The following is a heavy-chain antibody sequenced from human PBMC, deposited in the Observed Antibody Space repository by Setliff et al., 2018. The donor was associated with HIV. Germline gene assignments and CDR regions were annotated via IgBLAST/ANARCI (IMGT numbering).Heavy chain of an antibody. J-gene: IGHJ3*02. D-gene: IGHD3-22*01. CDR2: IYIGDSET. Sequence: GESLKISCQGSGYNFSNYWIGWVRQMPGKGLEWLGIIYIGDSETKYSPSFQGQVTFSADKSVRTAYLQWRSLKASDTAMYFCARQGRGGDYYDSSGYYVSIWGQGTMVTVSS. CDR3: ARQGRGGDYYDSSGYYVSI. CDR1: GYNFSNYW. V-gene: IGHV5-51*01.